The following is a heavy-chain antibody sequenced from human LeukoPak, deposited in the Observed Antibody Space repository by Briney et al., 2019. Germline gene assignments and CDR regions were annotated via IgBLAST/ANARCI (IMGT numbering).Heavy chain of an antibody. Sequence: GGSLRLSCAASGFTFPEHYMSWIPQAPGKGLEGVSYISSSASDISYADSVKGRFTISRDNAKNSLYLQMNSLRAEDTAVYYCARGINYYDSSFTDYWGQGTLVTVSS. D-gene: IGHD3-22*01. CDR3: ARGINYYDSSFTDY. CDR2: ISSSASDI. CDR1: GFTFPEHY. J-gene: IGHJ4*02. V-gene: IGHV3-11*01.